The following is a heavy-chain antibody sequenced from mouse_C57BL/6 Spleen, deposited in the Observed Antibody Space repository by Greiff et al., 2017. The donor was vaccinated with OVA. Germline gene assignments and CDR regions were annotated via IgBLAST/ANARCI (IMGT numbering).Heavy chain of an antibody. CDR1: GFTFTTYA. CDR3: WRPFYYYGSSLAWFAY. Sequence: EVQLVESGGGLVQPKGSLKLSCAASGFTFTTYAMHWVSQAPGKGLEWVARISSKSSDYATYYADSVKDRFTVSRDDSQSMLYLQMNNLKTDDTAMYDCWRPFYYYGSSLAWFAYWGQGTLVTVSA. CDR2: ISSKSSDYAT. V-gene: IGHV10-3*01. D-gene: IGHD1-1*01. J-gene: IGHJ3*01.